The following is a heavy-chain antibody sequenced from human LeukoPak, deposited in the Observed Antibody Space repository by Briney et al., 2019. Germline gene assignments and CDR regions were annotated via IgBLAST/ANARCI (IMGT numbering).Heavy chain of an antibody. D-gene: IGHD7-27*01. CDR3: LTGDDY. J-gene: IGHJ4*02. V-gene: IGHV3-30*04. CDR2: ISFDGGDK. CDR1: GFTFSNYA. Sequence: GGSLRLSCVASGFTFSNYAMHWVRQAPGKGLEWVALISFDGGDKYLADSAKGRFTISRDNAKNTLYLQMNSLRAEDSAVYYCLTGDDYWGQGTLVTVSS.